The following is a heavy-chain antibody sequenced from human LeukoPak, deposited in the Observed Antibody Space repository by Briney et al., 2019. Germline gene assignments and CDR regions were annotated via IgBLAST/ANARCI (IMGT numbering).Heavy chain of an antibody. CDR3: ARENHYGSGSLDY. CDR2: ISSSSSYI. J-gene: IGHJ4*02. D-gene: IGHD3-10*01. Sequence: GGSLRLSCAASGFTFSSYSMNWVRLAPGKGLEWVSSISSSSSYIYYADSVKGRFTISRDNAKNSLYLQMNSLRAEDTAVYYCARENHYGSGSLDYWGQGTLVTVSS. CDR1: GFTFSSYS. V-gene: IGHV3-21*01.